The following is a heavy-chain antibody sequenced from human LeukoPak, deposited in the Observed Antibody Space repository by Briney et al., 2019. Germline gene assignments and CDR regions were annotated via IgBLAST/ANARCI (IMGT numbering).Heavy chain of an antibody. CDR1: GGSISSSSYY. Sequence: SETLSLTCTVSGGSISSSSYYWGWIRQPPGKGLEWIGSIYYSGSTYYNPSLKSRVTISVDTSKNQFSLKLSSVTAADTAVYYCARGPVPVQDYWGQGTLVTVSS. J-gene: IGHJ4*02. V-gene: IGHV4-39*07. CDR3: ARGPVPVQDY. D-gene: IGHD2-2*01. CDR2: IYYSGST.